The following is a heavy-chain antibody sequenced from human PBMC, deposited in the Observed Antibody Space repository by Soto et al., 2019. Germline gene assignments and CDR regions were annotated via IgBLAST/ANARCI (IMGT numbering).Heavy chain of an antibody. Sequence: PSQTLSLTSAISGDSVSSNSAAWNWIRQSPSRGLEWLGRTYYRSKWYNDYAVSVKSRITINPDTSKNQFSLQLNSVTPEDTAVYYCARDRALLRYFDPGAFDIWGQGTMVTVSS. D-gene: IGHD3-9*01. J-gene: IGHJ3*02. V-gene: IGHV6-1*01. CDR2: TYYRSKWYN. CDR1: GDSVSSNSAA. CDR3: ARDRALLRYFDPGAFDI.